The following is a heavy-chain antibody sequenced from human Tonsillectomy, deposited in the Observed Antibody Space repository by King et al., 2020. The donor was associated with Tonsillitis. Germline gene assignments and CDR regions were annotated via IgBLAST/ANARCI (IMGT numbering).Heavy chain of an antibody. CDR1: GYTFTSYG. J-gene: IGHJ3*02. V-gene: IGHV1-18*04. CDR2: ISAYSGDT. CDR3: ARPYYYDRSGYYAFHI. D-gene: IGHD3-22*01. Sequence: QLVQSGVEVKKPGASVKVSCKASGYTFTSYGITWVRQAPGQGLEWMGWISAYSGDTNYAQKLQGRVTMTTDTSTSTAYMELRSLRSDDTAVYYCARPYYYDRSGYYAFHIWGQGTMVTVSS.